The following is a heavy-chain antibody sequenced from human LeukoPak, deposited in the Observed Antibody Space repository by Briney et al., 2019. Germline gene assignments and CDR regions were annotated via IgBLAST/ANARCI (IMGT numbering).Heavy chain of an antibody. CDR1: GFTFTPYA. J-gene: IGHJ3*02. V-gene: IGHV3-23*01. CDR3: AKDSGSYFGGVFDI. CDR2: ISGNGGST. Sequence: GGSLRLSCAASGFTFTPYAMSWVRQAPGKGLEWVSLISGNGGSTYYADSVKGRFTISRDNSRNTLYLQMNSLRAEDTAVYYCAKDSGSYFGGVFDIWGQGTMVTVSS. D-gene: IGHD1-26*01.